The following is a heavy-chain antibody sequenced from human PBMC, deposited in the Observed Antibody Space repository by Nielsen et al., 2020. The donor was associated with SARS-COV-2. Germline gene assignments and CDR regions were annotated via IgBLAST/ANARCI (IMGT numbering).Heavy chain of an antibody. D-gene: IGHD3-9*01. V-gene: IGHV3-21*01. CDR2: ISSSSSYI. Sequence: WIRQPPGKGLEWVSSISSSSSYIYYADSVKGRFTISRDNAKNSLYLQMNSLRAEDTAVYYCARDESYDILTGYYTFYYYYGMDVWGQGTTVTVSS. CDR3: ARDESYDILTGYYTFYYYYGMDV. J-gene: IGHJ6*02.